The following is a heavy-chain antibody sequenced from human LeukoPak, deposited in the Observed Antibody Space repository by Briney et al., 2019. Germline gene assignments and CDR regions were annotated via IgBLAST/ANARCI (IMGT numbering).Heavy chain of an antibody. J-gene: IGHJ1*01. D-gene: IGHD2-2*01. CDR2: ISSSADTI. CDR1: GFTFSDYY. CDR3: ARGPFIPAAMPAFFQH. Sequence: GGSLRLTCAASGFTFSDYYMSCIRQAPGKGMEWVPYISSSADTIYYADSVEGRFTVSRDNAKISLYLQMDSLRAEDTAVYFCARGPFIPAAMPAFFQHWGQGTLVTVSS. V-gene: IGHV3-11*01.